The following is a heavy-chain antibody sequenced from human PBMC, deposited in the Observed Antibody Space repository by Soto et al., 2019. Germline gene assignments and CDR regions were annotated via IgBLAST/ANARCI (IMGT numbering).Heavy chain of an antibody. Sequence: PGGSLRLSCAASGFTFSDYYMSWIRQAPGKGLEWVSYISSSGSTIYYADSVKGRFTISRDNAKNSLYLQMNSLRAEDTAVYYCARGEVYYYDSSGLPFFDYWGQGTLVTVSS. CDR3: ARGEVYYYDSSGLPFFDY. V-gene: IGHV3-11*01. CDR2: ISSSGSTI. D-gene: IGHD3-22*01. J-gene: IGHJ4*02. CDR1: GFTFSDYY.